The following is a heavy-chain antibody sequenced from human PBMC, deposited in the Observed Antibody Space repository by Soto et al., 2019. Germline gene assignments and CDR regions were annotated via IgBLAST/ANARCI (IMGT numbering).Heavy chain of an antibody. Sequence: SVKVSCKASGGTFSSYAISWVRQAPGQGXEWMGGIIPIFGTANYAQKFQGRVTITADESTSTAYMELSSLRSEDTAVYYCAHSEVLRFLEWFTRSRGMDVWGQGTTVTVSS. CDR3: AHSEVLRFLEWFTRSRGMDV. D-gene: IGHD3-3*01. J-gene: IGHJ6*02. CDR2: IIPIFGTA. CDR1: GGTFSSYA. V-gene: IGHV1-69*13.